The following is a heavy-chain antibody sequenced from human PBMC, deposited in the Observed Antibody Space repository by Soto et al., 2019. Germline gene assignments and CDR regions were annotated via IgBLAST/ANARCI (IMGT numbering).Heavy chain of an antibody. CDR1: GFTFSDHY. D-gene: IGHD3-22*01. Sequence: EVQLVESGGGLVQPGGSLRLSCAASGFTFSDHYMDWVRQDAGEGLEWVGRNRNKANSYTTEYAASVKGRFTISRDDSKNSLHLQMNSLKTEDTAVYYCARDVARYDSSGYFYWYFDLWGRGTLVTVSS. V-gene: IGHV3-72*01. CDR3: ARDVARYDSSGYFYWYFDL. J-gene: IGHJ2*01. CDR2: NRNKANSYTT.